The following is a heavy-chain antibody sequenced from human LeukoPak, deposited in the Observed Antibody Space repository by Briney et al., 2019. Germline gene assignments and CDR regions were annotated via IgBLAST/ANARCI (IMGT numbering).Heavy chain of an antibody. CDR1: GDSISSSY. CDR2: IYYSGNT. Sequence: KPSETLSLTCTVSGDSISSSYWSWIRQPPGKGLEWIGYIYYSGNTNYNPSLKSRVTISVDTSRNRCSLKLSSVTSADTAVDYCARHRNFFDYWGQGILVTVSS. V-gene: IGHV4-59*01. J-gene: IGHJ4*02. D-gene: IGHD2/OR15-2a*01. CDR3: ARHRNFFDY.